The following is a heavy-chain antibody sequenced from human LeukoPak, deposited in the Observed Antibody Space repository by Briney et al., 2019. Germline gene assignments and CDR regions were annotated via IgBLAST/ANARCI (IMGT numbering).Heavy chain of an antibody. J-gene: IGHJ4*02. Sequence: GGSLTLSCAASGFTFSNSWMAWVRQAPGKGLEWVAHIKEDGSDKKYVDSVKGRFTISRDNPKNSLYLQMNSLRAEDTAVYYCARDIGYHTFDYWGQGGLVTVSS. CDR1: GFTFSNSW. CDR3: ARDIGYHTFDY. D-gene: IGHD5-12*01. CDR2: IKEDGSDK. V-gene: IGHV3-7*05.